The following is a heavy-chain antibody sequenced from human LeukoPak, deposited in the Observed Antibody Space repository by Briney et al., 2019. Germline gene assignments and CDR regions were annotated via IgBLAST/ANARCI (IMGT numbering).Heavy chain of an antibody. CDR2: ISSSGSTI. D-gene: IGHD3-10*02. V-gene: IGHV3-48*03. J-gene: IGHJ6*04. Sequence: PGGSLRLSCAASGFTFSSYEMNWVRQAPGKGLEWVSYISSSGSTICYADSVKGRFTISRDKVKHSLYLQMNSLRAEDTAVYYCAELGITMIGGVWGKGTTVTISS. CDR3: AELGITMIGGV. CDR1: GFTFSSYE.